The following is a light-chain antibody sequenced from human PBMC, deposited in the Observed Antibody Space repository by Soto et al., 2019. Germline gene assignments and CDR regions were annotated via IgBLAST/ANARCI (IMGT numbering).Light chain of an antibody. CDR3: CSYAGSSTFYV. V-gene: IGLV2-23*01. J-gene: IGLJ1*01. CDR2: EGS. Sequence: QSVLTQPASVSGSPGQSITISCTGTSSDVWSYNLVSWYQQHPGKAPKVMIYEGSKRPSGVSNRFSGSKSGNTASLTISGLQAEDEADYYCCSYAGSSTFYVFGAGTKVT. CDR1: SSDVWSYNL.